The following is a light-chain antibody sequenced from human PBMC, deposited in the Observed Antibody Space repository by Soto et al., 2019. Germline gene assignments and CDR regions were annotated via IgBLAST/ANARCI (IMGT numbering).Light chain of an antibody. V-gene: IGLV3-9*01. CDR3: QVWDSSLVV. CDR1: NIGSKN. J-gene: IGLJ2*01. CDR2: RDT. Sequence: SYELTQPLSVSVALGQTAKITRGGNNIGSKNVHWYQQKPGQAPVVVIYRDTNRPSGIPERFSGSSSGNTATLTISRAQAGDEADYYCQVWDSSLVVFGGGTKLTVL.